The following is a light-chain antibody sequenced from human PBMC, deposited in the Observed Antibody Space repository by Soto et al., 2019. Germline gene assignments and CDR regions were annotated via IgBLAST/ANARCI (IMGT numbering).Light chain of an antibody. Sequence: IVLTQSPGTLSLSPGERATLSCRASQSVSGSYLVWYQQKPGHAPRLLIYDASSRPTNIPDRFSGSGSGIEFNLTISRLEPEDFAVYYCQQYGKSPWTFGQGTKVEIK. J-gene: IGKJ1*01. CDR1: QSVSGSY. V-gene: IGKV3-20*01. CDR3: QQYGKSPWT. CDR2: DAS.